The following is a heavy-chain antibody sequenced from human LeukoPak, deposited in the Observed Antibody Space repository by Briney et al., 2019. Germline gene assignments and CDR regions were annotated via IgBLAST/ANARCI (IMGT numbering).Heavy chain of an antibody. Sequence: GGSLRLSCAASGFTFSYYAMSWVRQAPGKGLEWVSAISGSGGGTYYADSVKGRFTISRDNSKNTLYLQMNSLRAEDTAVYYCAKDHTVSITYYFDYWGQGTLVTVSS. CDR1: GFTFSYYA. J-gene: IGHJ4*02. CDR2: ISGSGGGT. V-gene: IGHV3-23*01. D-gene: IGHD1-20*01. CDR3: AKDHTVSITYYFDY.